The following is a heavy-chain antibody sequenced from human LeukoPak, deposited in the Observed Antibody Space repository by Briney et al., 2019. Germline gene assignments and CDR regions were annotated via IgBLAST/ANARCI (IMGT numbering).Heavy chain of an antibody. Sequence: GGSLRLSCAASGFTFSSYWMSWVRQAPGKGLEWVANIRQDGSEKYYVDSVKGRFTISRDNAKNSLYLQMNSLRAEDTAVYYCASFLYGYNWGFDYWGQGTLVTVSS. CDR3: ASFLYGYNWGFDY. J-gene: IGHJ4*02. D-gene: IGHD5-24*01. CDR1: GFTFSSYW. CDR2: IRQDGSEK. V-gene: IGHV3-7*01.